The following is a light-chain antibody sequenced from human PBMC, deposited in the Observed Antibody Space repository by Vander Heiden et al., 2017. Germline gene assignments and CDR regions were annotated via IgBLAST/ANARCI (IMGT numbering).Light chain of an antibody. J-gene: IGKJ4*01. CDR3: QQRDNWPLT. V-gene: IGKV3-11*01. CDR1: QSITRY. CDR2: DAS. Sequence: ETVLTQSSATLALSPGDRATLSCRASQSITRYLAWYQQKAGQAPRLLIYDASNRATGIPDRISGSGSGTDFTLTISSLEPEDFAVYYCQQRDNWPLTFGGGTTVEI.